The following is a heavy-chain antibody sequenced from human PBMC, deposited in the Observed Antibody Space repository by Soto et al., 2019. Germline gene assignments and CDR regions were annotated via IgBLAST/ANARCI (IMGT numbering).Heavy chain of an antibody. CDR1: GGYFNNRQTLPSYP. CDR2: IIPLFGTT. CDR3: AKSWGGEISYYYYAMDV. V-gene: IGHV1-69*06. J-gene: IGHJ6*02. D-gene: IGHD3-16*01. Sequence: QVQVVQSGAEVKRPGSSVNVSCKASGGYFNNRQTLPSYPISWVRHAPVQGLEWMVGIIPLFGTTNYTQRFQGRVTITADNSTSTSYRALHNVPSDDTAVYYWAKSWGGEISYYYYAMDVWGQGTTVTVSS.